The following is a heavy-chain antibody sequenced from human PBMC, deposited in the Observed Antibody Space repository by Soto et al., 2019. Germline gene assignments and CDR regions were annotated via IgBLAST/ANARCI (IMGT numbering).Heavy chain of an antibody. CDR2: IYHSGST. CDR1: GYSISSGYY. D-gene: IGHD2-8*01. V-gene: IGHV4-38-2*01. CDR3: ARVLGYAALYYFDY. Sequence: QVQLQESGPGLVKPSETLSLTCAVSGYSISSGYYWGWIRRPPGKGLEWIGSIYHSGSTYYNPSLKSRVTISVDTSKNQFSLKLSSVTAADTAVYYCARVLGYAALYYFDYWGQGTLVTVSS. J-gene: IGHJ4*02.